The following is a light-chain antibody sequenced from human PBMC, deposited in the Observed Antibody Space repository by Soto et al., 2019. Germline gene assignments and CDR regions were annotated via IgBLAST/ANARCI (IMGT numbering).Light chain of an antibody. Sequence: EIVLTQSPGTLSLSPGERATLSCRASQSVSSSYLAWYQQKPGQAPRLLIYGTSSSATAIPDRFSGSGSGTDFTLTISRQEPEDFAVYYCQQYGSSSWTFGQGTKVEIK. V-gene: IGKV3-20*01. CDR2: GTS. CDR1: QSVSSSY. CDR3: QQYGSSSWT. J-gene: IGKJ1*01.